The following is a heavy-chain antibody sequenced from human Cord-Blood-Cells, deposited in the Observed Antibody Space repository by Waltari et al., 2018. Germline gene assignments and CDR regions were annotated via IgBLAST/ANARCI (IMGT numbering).Heavy chain of an antibody. D-gene: IGHD3-9*01. Sequence: QVQLVPSGAEVTKPGASVKVSCKASGYTFTGYYMHWVRQAPGQGLEWMGWINPNSGGTNYAQKVQGSVTMTRDTSISTAYMELSRLRSDDTAVYYCARSYDILTGYFDYWGQGTLVTVSS. CDR1: GYTFTGYY. J-gene: IGHJ4*02. CDR2: INPNSGGT. CDR3: ARSYDILTGYFDY. V-gene: IGHV1-2*04.